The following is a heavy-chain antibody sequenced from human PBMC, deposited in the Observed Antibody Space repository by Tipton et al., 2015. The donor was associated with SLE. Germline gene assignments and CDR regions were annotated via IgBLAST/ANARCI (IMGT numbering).Heavy chain of an antibody. D-gene: IGHD2-2*01. CDR1: GGSISSYY. J-gene: IGHJ6*02. V-gene: IGHV4-59*01. Sequence: TLSLTCTVSGGSISSYYWSWIRQPPGKGLEWIACIPYSGNTNYSPSLKSRVTISVDTSKNQFSLRLSSVTAADTAVYYCASGEVVVMPGDTPYYYYHGMDVWGQGTPVTVSS. CDR2: IPYSGNT. CDR3: ASGEVVVMPGDTPYYYYHGMDV.